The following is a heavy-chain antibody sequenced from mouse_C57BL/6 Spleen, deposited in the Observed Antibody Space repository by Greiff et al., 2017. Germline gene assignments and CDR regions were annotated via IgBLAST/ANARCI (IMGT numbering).Heavy chain of an antibody. V-gene: IGHV1-52*01. Sequence: VQLQQPGAELVRPGSSVKLSCKASGYTFTSYWMHWVKQRPIQGLEWIGNIDPSDSEPHYNQKFKDKATLTVDKSSSTAYMQLSSLTSEDSAVYYCATAPRLLPFDYWGQGTTLTVSS. CDR2: IDPSDSEP. CDR1: GYTFTSYW. J-gene: IGHJ2*01. D-gene: IGHD2-3*01. CDR3: ATAPRLLPFDY.